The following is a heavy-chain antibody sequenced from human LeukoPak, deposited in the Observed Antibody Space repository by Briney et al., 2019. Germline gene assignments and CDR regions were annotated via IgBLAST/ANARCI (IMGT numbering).Heavy chain of an antibody. CDR3: ARDGATVSHYYYYGMDV. V-gene: IGHV3-53*01. Sequence: GGSLRLSCAASGFTVSSNYMSWVRQAPGKGLEWVSVIYSGGSTYYADSVKGRFTISRDNSKNTLYLQMNSLRAEDTAVYYCARDGATVSHYYYYGMDVWGQGTTVTVSS. CDR1: GFTVSSNY. CDR2: IYSGGST. J-gene: IGHJ6*02. D-gene: IGHD4-17*01.